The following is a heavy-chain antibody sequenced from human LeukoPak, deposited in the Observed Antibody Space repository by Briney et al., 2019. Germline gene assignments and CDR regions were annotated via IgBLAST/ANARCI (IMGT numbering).Heavy chain of an antibody. D-gene: IGHD6-19*01. CDR3: AKSGGGYSSGLFY. CDR2: ISYDGSNK. Sequence: GGSLRLSCAASGFTFSRYGMHWVRQAPGKGLEWVAVISYDGSNKYYADSVKGRFTISRDNSKNTLYLQMNSLRAEDTAVYYCAKSGGGYSSGLFYLGQGTLVNVSS. CDR1: GFTFSRYG. J-gene: IGHJ4*02. V-gene: IGHV3-30*18.